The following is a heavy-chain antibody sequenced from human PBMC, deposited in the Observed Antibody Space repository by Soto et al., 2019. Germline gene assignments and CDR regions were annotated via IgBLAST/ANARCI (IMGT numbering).Heavy chain of an antibody. CDR1: GYTLTSYY. D-gene: IGHD3-9*01. Sequence: GASVKVSCKAPGYTLTSYYMHWVRQAPGQGLEWMGIINPSGGSTNYAQKFQGRVTITRDTSASTAYMELSSLRSEDTAVYYCARGNLRYFDWYLSWGQGTLVTVS. V-gene: IGHV1-46*01. CDR3: ARGNLRYFDWYLS. J-gene: IGHJ4*02. CDR2: INPSGGST.